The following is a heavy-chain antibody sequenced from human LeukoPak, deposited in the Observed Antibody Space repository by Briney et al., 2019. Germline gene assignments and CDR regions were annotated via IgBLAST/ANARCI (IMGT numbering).Heavy chain of an antibody. V-gene: IGHV4-59*08. J-gene: IGHJ3*01. CDR3: ARVPPDYNDLHDALDL. Sequence: SETLSLTCTVSGGSISSYYWSWIRQPPGKGLEWIGYIYYSGSTNYNPSLKSRVTMSIDMSKNQFSLRLTSVTAADTAVYYCARVPPDYNDLHDALDLWGQGTVVTVSS. CDR2: IYYSGST. D-gene: IGHD4-17*01. CDR1: GGSISSYY.